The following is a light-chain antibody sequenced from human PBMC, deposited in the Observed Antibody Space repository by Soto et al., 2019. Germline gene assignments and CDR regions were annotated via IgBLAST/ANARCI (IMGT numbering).Light chain of an antibody. Sequence: QAVVTQPPSASATPGQRVTISCSGSSSNIGTNTVNWYQKLPGTAPKLLIYNNNDRPPGVPDRFSGSKSGTSASLAISGLQSEDEADYYCAAWDDGLNGVLFGGGTKLTVL. V-gene: IGLV1-44*01. CDR3: AAWDDGLNGVL. J-gene: IGLJ2*01. CDR1: SSNIGTNT. CDR2: NNN.